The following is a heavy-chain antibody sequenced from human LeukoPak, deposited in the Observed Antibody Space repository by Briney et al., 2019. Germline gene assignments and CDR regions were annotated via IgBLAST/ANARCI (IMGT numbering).Heavy chain of an antibody. CDR2: ISGSGGST. CDR3: ASPQGYCSGGSCYLNY. V-gene: IGHV3-23*01. Sequence: GVSLRLSCAASGFTFSSYAMSWVRQAPGKGLEWVSAISGSGGSTYYADSVKGRITISRDNSKNTLYLQMNSLRAEDTAVYYCASPQGYCSGGSCYLNYWDQGPLVTVSS. D-gene: IGHD2-15*01. CDR1: GFTFSSYA. J-gene: IGHJ4*02.